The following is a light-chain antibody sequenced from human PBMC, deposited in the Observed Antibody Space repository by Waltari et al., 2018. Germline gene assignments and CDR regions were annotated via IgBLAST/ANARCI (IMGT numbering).Light chain of an antibody. CDR1: SSDVGGYNY. CDR3: SSYRSSTTPIPV. V-gene: IGLV2-8*01. Sequence: QSALTQPPSASGSPGQSVTISCTGTSSDVGGYNYVSWYQQHPGKAPKFMIGEVTKRPSGVPDRFSGSKSGNTASLTVSGLQAEDEADYFCSSYRSSTTPIPVFGGGTKLTVL. J-gene: IGLJ2*01. CDR2: EVT.